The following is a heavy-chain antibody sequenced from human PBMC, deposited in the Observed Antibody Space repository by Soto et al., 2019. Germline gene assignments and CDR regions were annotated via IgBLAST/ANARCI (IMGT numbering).Heavy chain of an antibody. CDR2: IDNSGTIK. D-gene: IGHD2-15*01. CDR1: GFTFSDYY. J-gene: IGHJ4*02. Sequence: LRLSCAASGFTFSDYYMTWIRQAPGKGLEWVSYIDNSGTIKYYADSVKGRFTISRDNTKNSLSLQMNSLGAEDTAIYYCARIEGDCSGGSCYSGGFDYWGQGALVTVSS. V-gene: IGHV3-11*01. CDR3: ARIEGDCSGGSCYSGGFDY.